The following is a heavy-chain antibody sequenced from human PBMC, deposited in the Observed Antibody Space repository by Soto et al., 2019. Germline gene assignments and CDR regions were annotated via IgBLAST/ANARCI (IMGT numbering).Heavy chain of an antibody. V-gene: IGHV4-61*01. CDR2: IYNSGST. CDR3: ARDIDY. CDR1: GGSVSSGSYY. Sequence: QVQLQESGPGLVKPSETLSLTCTVSGGSVSSGSYYWSWILQPPGKGLEWIGYIYNSGSTNYNPALKSRVTISVDTSKNQFSLKLSSVTAADTAVYYCARDIDYWGQGTLVTVSS. J-gene: IGHJ4*02.